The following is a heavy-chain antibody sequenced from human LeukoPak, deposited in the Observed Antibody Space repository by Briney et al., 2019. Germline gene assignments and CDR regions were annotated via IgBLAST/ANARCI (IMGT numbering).Heavy chain of an antibody. J-gene: IGHJ5*02. Sequence: PSQTLSLTCTVSGGSISSGSYYWSWIRQPAGKGLEWIGRTYTSGSTNYNPSLKSRVTISVDTSKNQFSLKLSSVTAADTAVYYCARTSPLYCSSTSCYTGLDWFDPWGQGTLVTVSS. D-gene: IGHD2-2*02. CDR3: ARTSPLYCSSTSCYTGLDWFDP. V-gene: IGHV4-61*02. CDR1: GGSISSGSYY. CDR2: TYTSGST.